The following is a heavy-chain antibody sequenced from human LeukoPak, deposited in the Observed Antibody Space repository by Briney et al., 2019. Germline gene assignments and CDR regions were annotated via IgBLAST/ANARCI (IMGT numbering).Heavy chain of an antibody. D-gene: IGHD2-2*02. CDR1: GGTFSSYA. Sequence: ASVKVSCKASGGTFSSYAISWVRQAPGQGLEWMGGIIPIFGTANYAQKFQGRVTITADESTSTAYMELSSLRSEDTAVYYCASRAGYCSSTSCYTGWFDPWGQGTLVTVSS. CDR3: ASRAGYCSSTSCYTGWFDP. J-gene: IGHJ5*02. CDR2: IIPIFGTA. V-gene: IGHV1-69*13.